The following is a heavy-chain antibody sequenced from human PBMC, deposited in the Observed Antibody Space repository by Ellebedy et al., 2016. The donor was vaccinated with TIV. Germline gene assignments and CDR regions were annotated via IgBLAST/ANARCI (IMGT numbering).Heavy chain of an antibody. CDR1: GFTVNSNY. V-gene: IGHV3-23*01. CDR3: AKGSIAAALTCLDY. Sequence: GESLKISCAVSGFTVNSNYMSWVRQAPGKGLEGISVISGSVARIYYADSVKGRFTISRDISKNTLYLQMNSLRADDTAVYYCAKGSIAAALTCLDYWGQGTLVTVAS. J-gene: IGHJ4*02. D-gene: IGHD6-13*01. CDR2: ISGSVARI.